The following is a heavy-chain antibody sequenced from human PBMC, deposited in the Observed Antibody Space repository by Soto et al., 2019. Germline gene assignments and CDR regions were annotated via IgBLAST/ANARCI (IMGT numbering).Heavy chain of an antibody. CDR3: ASQLFVPYCSSTSCYSYWYFDL. D-gene: IGHD2-2*01. J-gene: IGHJ2*01. CDR2: IYSGGST. Sequence: EVQLVESGGGLVQPGGSLRLSCAASGFTVSSNYMSWVRQAPGKGLEWVSVIYSGGSTYYADSVKGRFTISRHNSKNTLYLQMNSLRAEDTAVYYCASQLFVPYCSSTSCYSYWYFDLWGRGTLVTVSS. CDR1: GFTVSSNY. V-gene: IGHV3-53*04.